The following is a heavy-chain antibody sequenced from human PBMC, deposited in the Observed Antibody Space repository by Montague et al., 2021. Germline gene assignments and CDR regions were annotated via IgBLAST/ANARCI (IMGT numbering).Heavy chain of an antibody. CDR1: GASISSSPYY. CDR2: IYYSANT. Sequence: SETLSLTCTVSGASISSSPYYWDWIRQPPGKGLEWIGSIYYSANTYYNPSLKSRLSISVDTTKNQFSLRLKPVTAADTAVYHCAGADCDSYCYTFDPWGQGTLVTVSS. D-gene: IGHD2-21*02. V-gene: IGHV4-39*01. J-gene: IGHJ5*02. CDR3: AGADCDSYCYTFDP.